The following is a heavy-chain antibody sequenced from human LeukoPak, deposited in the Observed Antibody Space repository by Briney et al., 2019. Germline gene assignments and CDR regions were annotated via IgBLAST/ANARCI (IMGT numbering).Heavy chain of an antibody. CDR3: ARVGYYGPFDY. CDR1: GGSISSGGYS. D-gene: IGHD3-10*01. J-gene: IGHJ4*02. V-gene: IGHV4-30-2*01. Sequence: SETLSLTCAVSGGSISSGGYSWSWIRQPPGKGLEWIGYIYHGGSTYYNPSLKSRVTISVDRSKNQFSLKLSSVTAADTAVYYCARVGYYGPFDYWGQGTLVTVSS. CDR2: IYHGGST.